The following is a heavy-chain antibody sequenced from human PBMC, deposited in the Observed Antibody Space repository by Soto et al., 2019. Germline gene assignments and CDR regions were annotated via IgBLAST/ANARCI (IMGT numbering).Heavy chain of an antibody. J-gene: IGHJ6*02. CDR1: GFNFSSYN. D-gene: IGHD3-3*01. CDR3: ARDQYYDFWSGYYRAYGMDV. Sequence: GGSLRLSCAASGFNFSSYNMNWVRQATGKGLEWVSSISSSSSYIYYADSVKGRFTISRDNAKNALYLQMNSLRVEDTAVYYCARDQYYDFWSGYYRAYGMDVWGQGTTVTVSS. V-gene: IGHV3-21*01. CDR2: ISSSSSYI.